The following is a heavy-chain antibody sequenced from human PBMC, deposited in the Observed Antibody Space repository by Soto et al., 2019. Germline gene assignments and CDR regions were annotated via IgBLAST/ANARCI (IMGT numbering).Heavy chain of an antibody. CDR1: GGTFSSYA. D-gene: IGHD1-26*01. J-gene: IGHJ6*02. CDR2: IIPIFGTA. Sequence: QVQLVQSGAEVKKPGSSVKVSCKASGGTFSSYAISWVRQAPGQGLEWMGGIIPIFGTADYAQKFQGRVTITADESTSRAYMELSSLRSEDTAVYYCASHSGSSPEGRYYSGMDVWCQGTTVTVSS. CDR3: ASHSGSSPEGRYYSGMDV. V-gene: IGHV1-69*12.